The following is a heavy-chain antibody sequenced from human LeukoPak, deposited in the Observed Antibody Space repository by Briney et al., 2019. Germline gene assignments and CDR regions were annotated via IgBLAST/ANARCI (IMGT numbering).Heavy chain of an antibody. Sequence: KPSETLSLTCTVSGGSISSYYWSWIRQPPGKGLEWIGYIYYSGSTNYNPSLKSRVTISVDTSKNQFSLKLGSVTAADTAVYYCARTGYCSSTSCYTASRPYFYYYMDVWSKGTTVTVSS. D-gene: IGHD2-2*02. J-gene: IGHJ6*03. CDR3: ARTGYCSSTSCYTASRPYFYYYMDV. V-gene: IGHV4-59*12. CDR2: IYYSGST. CDR1: GGSISSYY.